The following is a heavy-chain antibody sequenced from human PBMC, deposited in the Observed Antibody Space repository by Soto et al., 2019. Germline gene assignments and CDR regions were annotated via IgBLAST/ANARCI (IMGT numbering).Heavy chain of an antibody. CDR2: IIPIFGTA. Sequence: ASVKVSCKASGGTFSSYAISWVRQAPGQGLEWMGGIIPIFGTANYAQKFQGRVTITADESTSTAYMELSSLRSEDTAVYYCAREAAAVAAPDYWGQGTLVTVSS. CDR1: GGTFSSYA. CDR3: AREAAAVAAPDY. D-gene: IGHD6-19*01. J-gene: IGHJ4*02. V-gene: IGHV1-69*13.